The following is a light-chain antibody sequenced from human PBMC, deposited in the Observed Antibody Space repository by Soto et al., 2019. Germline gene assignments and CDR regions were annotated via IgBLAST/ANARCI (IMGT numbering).Light chain of an antibody. Sequence: DIQMTQSPSSLSASVGDSVNITCRASQSINIYLSWYQQKPGKAPKLLINVASTLQGGVPSRFSGSGSGTEFTLAISSLQPEDSATYYCQQSFSTPQTFGRGTRVEIK. J-gene: IGKJ4*01. CDR3: QQSFSTPQT. V-gene: IGKV1-39*01. CDR1: QSINIY. CDR2: VAS.